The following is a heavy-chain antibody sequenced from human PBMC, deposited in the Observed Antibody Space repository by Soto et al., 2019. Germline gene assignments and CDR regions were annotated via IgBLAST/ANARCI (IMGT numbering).Heavy chain of an antibody. CDR1: GFTFSNAW. CDR3: TTDSYITSIIVRFDY. J-gene: IGHJ4*01. V-gene: IGHV3-15*07. D-gene: IGHD3-22*01. CDR2: VKSKNDGGTT. Sequence: PGGSLRLSCAASGFTFSNAWINWVRQAPGKGLEWVGRVKSKNDGGTTDLAAPVKGRFAISRDDSKNMVYLEMNSLQTEDTAIYSCTTDSYITSIIVRFDYWGHGTLVTVSS.